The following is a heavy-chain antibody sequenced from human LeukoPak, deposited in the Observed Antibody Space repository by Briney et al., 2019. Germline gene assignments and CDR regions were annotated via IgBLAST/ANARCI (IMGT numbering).Heavy chain of an antibody. Sequence: SSVKVSCKASGGTFSSFGISWVRQPPGQGREWMGWMLPIFVSVHYEQKYQGRVTITTAEATSTTSMEVSSLISSDTAAFYCGGDNTGGNPSFPPFEPWGEGTLVTVSS. CDR3: GGDNTGGNPSFPPFEP. J-gene: IGHJ5*02. CDR2: MLPIFVSV. CDR1: GGTFSSFG. V-gene: IGHV1-69*05. D-gene: IGHD5-18*01.